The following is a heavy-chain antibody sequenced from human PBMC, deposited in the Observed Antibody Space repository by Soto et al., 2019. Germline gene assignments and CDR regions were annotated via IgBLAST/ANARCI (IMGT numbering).Heavy chain of an antibody. J-gene: IGHJ3*02. CDR1: GYPVTAYY. Sequence: QLHLVQSGAVVKKPGASVTVSCSASGYPVTAYYMHWVRQAPGRGLEWMGGINPATGAAKYTQTCQGRVTMPRDTSTSTVFMELSGLTSEATAVFYCARGGGVGVAGSAAFDMWGQGTLVTVSS. CDR2: INPATGAA. V-gene: IGHV1-2*02. D-gene: IGHD3-3*01. CDR3: ARGGGVGVAGSAAFDM.